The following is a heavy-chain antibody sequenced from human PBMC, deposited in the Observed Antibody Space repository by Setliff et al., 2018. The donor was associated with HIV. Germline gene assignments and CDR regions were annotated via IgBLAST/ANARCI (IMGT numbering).Heavy chain of an antibody. J-gene: IGHJ4*02. D-gene: IGHD2-21*01. V-gene: IGHV4-59*08. CDR1: GGSISSYY. CDR3: ARQLSDSFDY. Sequence: TCTVAGGSISSYYWSWIRQPPGEGLEWIGYSHNNGNTHYNPSLKSRVTMTRDRSINTAYMEFTGLTSDYTAVYYCARQLSDSFDYWGQGTLVTVSS. CDR2: SHNNGNT.